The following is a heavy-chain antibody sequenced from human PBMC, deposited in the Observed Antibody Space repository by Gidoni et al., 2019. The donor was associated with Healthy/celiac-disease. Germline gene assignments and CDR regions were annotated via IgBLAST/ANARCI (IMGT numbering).Heavy chain of an antibody. CDR3: ARVDDYGSGSSNWFDP. D-gene: IGHD3-10*01. V-gene: IGHV4-34*01. J-gene: IGHJ5*02. CDR2: INHSGST. Sequence: QVQLQQWGAGLLKPSETLSLTCAVYGGSFRGYYWSWTRQPPGKGLEWIGEINHSGSTNYNPSLKSRVTISVDTSKNQFSLKLSSVTAADTAVYYCARVDDYGSGSSNWFDPWGQGTLVTVSS. CDR1: GGSFRGYY.